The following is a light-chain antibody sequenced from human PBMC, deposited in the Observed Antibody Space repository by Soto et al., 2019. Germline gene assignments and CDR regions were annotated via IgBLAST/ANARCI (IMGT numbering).Light chain of an antibody. CDR3: QQYNNWPRT. J-gene: IGKJ1*01. Sequence: EIVMTQSPATLSVSPGERATLSCRASQSVSINLAWYQQKPGQAPRLLIYGASTRATGISARFSGSGSGTEFTLTISSLQSEDFAVYYCQQYNNWPRTFGQGTKVEI. CDR1: QSVSIN. CDR2: GAS. V-gene: IGKV3-15*01.